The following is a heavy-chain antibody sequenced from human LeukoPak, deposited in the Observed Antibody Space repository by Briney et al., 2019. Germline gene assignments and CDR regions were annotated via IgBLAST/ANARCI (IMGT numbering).Heavy chain of an antibody. CDR3: ARHGPPYDYGDRDAFDI. D-gene: IGHD4-17*01. V-gene: IGHV4-59*08. J-gene: IGHJ3*02. Sequence: SSETLSLTCTVSGGYISSYYWSWIRQPPGKGLEWIGYIYHSGSTYYNPSLKSRVTISVDRSKNQFSLKLSSVTAADTAVYYCARHGPPYDYGDRDAFDIWGQGTMVTVSS. CDR2: IYHSGST. CDR1: GGYISSYY.